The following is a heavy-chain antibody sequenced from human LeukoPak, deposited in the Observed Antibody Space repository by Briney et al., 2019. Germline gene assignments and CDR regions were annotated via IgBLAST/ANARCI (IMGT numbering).Heavy chain of an antibody. CDR1: GFTFSSYL. J-gene: IGHJ3*02. CDR3: ARGRSGSWTAFDI. V-gene: IGHV3-7*04. Sequence: PGGSLRLSCAASGFTFSSYLMTWVRQAPGKGLEWVANIKQDGSEKYYVDSVKGRFTISRDNAKNSLHLQMNSLRVEDTAVYYCARGRSGSWTAFDIWGQGTMVTVSS. D-gene: IGHD3-10*01. CDR2: IKQDGSEK.